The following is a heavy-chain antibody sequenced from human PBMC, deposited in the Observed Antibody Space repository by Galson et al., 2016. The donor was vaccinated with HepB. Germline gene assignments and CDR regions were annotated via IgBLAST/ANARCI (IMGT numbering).Heavy chain of an antibody. CDR3: ARVTIFGIIEGFDP. CDR2: VYPTGST. J-gene: IGHJ5*02. D-gene: IGHD3-3*02. CDR1: GGSISPYY. V-gene: IGHV4-59*01. Sequence: SETLSLTCTVSGGSISPYYWSWIRQTPGLGLQYIGYVYPTGSTHYNPSLKSRVTLSVDTSKNQFSLKLSSVTAADTAIYYCARVTIFGIIEGFDPWGQGILVTVSS.